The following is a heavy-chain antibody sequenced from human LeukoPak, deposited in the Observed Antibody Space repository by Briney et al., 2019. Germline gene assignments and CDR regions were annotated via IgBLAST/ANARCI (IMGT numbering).Heavy chain of an antibody. J-gene: IGHJ5*02. CDR1: GYTLTELS. CDR3: ARERYCSGGSCYVWFDP. CDR2: FDPEDGER. Sequence: ASVKVSCKVSGYTLTELSMHWVRQAPGKGLEWMGGFDPEDGERIYAQKFQGRVTITADKSTSTAYMELSSLRSEDTAVYYCARERYCSGGSCYVWFDPWGQGTLVTVSS. D-gene: IGHD2-15*01. V-gene: IGHV1-24*01.